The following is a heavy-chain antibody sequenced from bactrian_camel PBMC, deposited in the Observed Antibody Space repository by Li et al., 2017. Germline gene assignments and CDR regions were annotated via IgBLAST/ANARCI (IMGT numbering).Heavy chain of an antibody. CDR3: AAEVAPSTAGYCWTGLLLDFGH. D-gene: IGHD3*01. CDR2: VTDGGRP. CDR1: GYRGCSVDK. J-gene: IGHJ6*01. V-gene: IGHV3S53*01. Sequence: VQLVESGGGSVQAGESLTLSCTVSGYRGCSVDKMSWYRQGPGKEREFVSAVTDGGRPSYADSVKGRFTITYDMAKNVVYLQIDSLKPDDTGMYFCAAEVAPSTAGYCWTGLLLDFGHRGQGTQVTVS.